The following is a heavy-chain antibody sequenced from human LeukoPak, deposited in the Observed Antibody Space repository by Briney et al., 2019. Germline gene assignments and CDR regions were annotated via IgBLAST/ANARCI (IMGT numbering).Heavy chain of an antibody. J-gene: IGHJ4*02. V-gene: IGHV3-15*01. Sequence: GGSLRLSCAASGFTFRDYYMTWVRQAPGKGLEWVGRIKWKTDGGTTDYAAPVKGRFTISRDDSKNTLYLQMNSLKTEDTAVYYCTTSTVGATYFDYWGQGTLVTVSS. CDR2: IKWKTDGGTT. CDR3: TTSTVGATYFDY. D-gene: IGHD1-26*01. CDR1: GFTFRDYY.